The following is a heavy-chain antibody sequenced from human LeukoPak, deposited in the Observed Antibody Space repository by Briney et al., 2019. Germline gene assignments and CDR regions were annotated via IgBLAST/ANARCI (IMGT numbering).Heavy chain of an antibody. D-gene: IGHD3-10*01. CDR1: GGSISGYY. J-gene: IGHJ4*02. CDR3: ARVGEYGVLFDY. Sequence: SETLSLTCTVSGGSISGYYWSWIRQPAGKRLEWIGRIYTSGSTDYNPSLKSRVTISVDTSKNQFSLKLSSVTAADTAVYYCARVGEYGVLFDYWGQGTLVTASS. CDR2: IYTSGST. V-gene: IGHV4-4*07.